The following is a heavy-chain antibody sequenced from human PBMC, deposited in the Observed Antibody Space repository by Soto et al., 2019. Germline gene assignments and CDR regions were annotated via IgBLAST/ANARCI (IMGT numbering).Heavy chain of an antibody. CDR3: ARFLEWLSRNKQFAI. D-gene: IGHD3-3*01. CDR2: ISRSSSTI. J-gene: IGHJ3*02. V-gene: IGHV3-48*02. Sequence: EVQLVESGGGLVQPGGSLRLSCAASGFTFSSYSMNWVRQAPGKGLEWVSYISRSSSTIYYADSVKGRFTISRDNAKNSLYLQMNSLRDEDTAVYYCARFLEWLSRNKQFAIWGQGTMVTVSS. CDR1: GFTFSSYS.